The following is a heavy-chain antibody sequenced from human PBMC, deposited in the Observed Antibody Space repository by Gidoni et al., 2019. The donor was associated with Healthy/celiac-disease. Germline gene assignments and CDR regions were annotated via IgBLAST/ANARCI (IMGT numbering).Heavy chain of an antibody. V-gene: IGHV3-9*01. Sequence: EVQLVESGGGLVQPGRSLRLSCAASGFTFDDYAMHWVRQAPGKGLEWVSGISWNSGSIGYADSVKGRFTISRDNAKNSLYLQMNSLRAEDTALYYCAKDIDYGGNPGGMDVWGQGTTVTVSS. CDR1: GFTFDDYA. J-gene: IGHJ6*02. CDR3: AKDIDYGGNPGGMDV. CDR2: ISWNSGSI. D-gene: IGHD4-17*01.